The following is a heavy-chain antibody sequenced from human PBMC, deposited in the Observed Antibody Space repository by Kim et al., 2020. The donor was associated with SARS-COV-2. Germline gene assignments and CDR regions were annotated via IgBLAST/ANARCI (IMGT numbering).Heavy chain of an antibody. Sequence: GGSLRLSCAASGFTFTSCEMNWVRQAPGKGLEWVSYISLSGDPLYYAEFVGGRFPISRDNAKNSLYLQRNSLGAEDTAGYYCARDPGDCSGGTCYFDYWGRGILVTVSS. CDR1: GFTFTSCE. V-gene: IGHV3-48*03. CDR2: ISLSGDPL. J-gene: IGHJ4*03. CDR3: ARDPGDCSGGTCYFDY. D-gene: IGHD2-15*01.